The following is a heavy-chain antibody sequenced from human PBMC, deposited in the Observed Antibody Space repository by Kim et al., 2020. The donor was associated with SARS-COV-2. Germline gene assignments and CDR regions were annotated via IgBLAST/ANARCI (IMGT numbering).Heavy chain of an antibody. V-gene: IGHV3-30*18. Sequence: GGSLRLSCAASGFTFSSYGMHWVRQAPGKGLEWVAVISYDGSNKYYADSVKGRFTISRDNSKNTLYLQMNSLRAEDTAVYYCAKDRGQAFGELGLDYYYYGMDVWGQGTTVTVSS. J-gene: IGHJ6*02. CDR2: ISYDGSNK. D-gene: IGHD3-10*01. CDR1: GFTFSSYG. CDR3: AKDRGQAFGELGLDYYYYGMDV.